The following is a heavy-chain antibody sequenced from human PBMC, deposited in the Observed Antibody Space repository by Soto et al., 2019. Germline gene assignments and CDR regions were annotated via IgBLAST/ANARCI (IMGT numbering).Heavy chain of an antibody. V-gene: IGHV4-30-4*01. J-gene: IGHJ2*01. CDR1: GASISNTDYW. CDR2: VYYSVTP. CDR3: ACMSYFDDKGYFDL. D-gene: IGHD3-22*01. Sequence: SETLSLTCTVSGASISNTDYWWSWIRQTAGKGLEWIVYVYYSVTPDYIPSLKRRLSMSIDKSQNQFTLKLTSVTAAGTATYYCACMSYFDDKGYFDLWGRGTLVTVSS.